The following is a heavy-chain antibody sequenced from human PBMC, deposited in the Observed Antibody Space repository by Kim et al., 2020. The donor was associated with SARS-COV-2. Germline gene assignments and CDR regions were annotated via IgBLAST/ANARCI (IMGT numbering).Heavy chain of an antibody. D-gene: IGHD6-25*01. J-gene: IGHJ4*02. CDR3: ARDRNLAAFDY. V-gene: IGHV1-18*01. CDR2: T. Sequence: TNYAQKLQGRVTMTTDTSTSTADMELRSLRSDDTAVYYCARDRNLAAFDYWGQGTLVTVSS.